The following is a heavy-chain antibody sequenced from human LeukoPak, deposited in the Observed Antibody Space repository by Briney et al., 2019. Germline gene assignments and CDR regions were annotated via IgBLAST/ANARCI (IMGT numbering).Heavy chain of an antibody. Sequence: PGRSLRLSCAASGFTFSSYGMHWVRQAPGKGLEWVAVIWYDGSNKYYADSVKGRFTISRDNSKNTLYPQMNSLRAEDTAVYYCARDAGHHYDFWSGYFSSDAGRPFDIWGQGTMVTVSS. J-gene: IGHJ3*02. D-gene: IGHD3-3*01. CDR1: GFTFSSYG. CDR3: ARDAGHHYDFWSGYFSSDAGRPFDI. V-gene: IGHV3-33*01. CDR2: IWYDGSNK.